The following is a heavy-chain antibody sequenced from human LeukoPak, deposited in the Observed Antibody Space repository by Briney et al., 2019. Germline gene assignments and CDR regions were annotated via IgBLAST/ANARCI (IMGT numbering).Heavy chain of an antibody. Sequence: GGSLRLSCEASGFTVSSNYMSWVRQAPGKGLEWVSVIYSGGSTYYADSVKGRFTISRDNSKNTLYLQMNSLRAEDTAVYYCARAPGLLLFDYYYYMDVWGKGTTVTVSS. D-gene: IGHD2-21*01. J-gene: IGHJ6*03. CDR2: IYSGGST. CDR3: ARAPGLLLFDYYYYMDV. CDR1: GFTVSSNY. V-gene: IGHV3-66*02.